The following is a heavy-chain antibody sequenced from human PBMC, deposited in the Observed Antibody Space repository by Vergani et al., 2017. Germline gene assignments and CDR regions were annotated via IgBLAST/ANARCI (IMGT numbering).Heavy chain of an antibody. CDR3: TRPRGYGSGTYYDY. D-gene: IGHD3-10*01. CDR2: IRSKGNNYAT. Sequence: EVQLVESGGGLVQPGGSLKLSCAASGFTFSASAMHWVRQASGKGLEWIGRIRSKGNNYATTYAASVTGRFSISRDDSKNTAYLQMNSLKTEDTAVYYCTRPRGYGSGTYYDYWGQGTTVTISS. CDR1: GFTFSASA. V-gene: IGHV3-73*02. J-gene: IGHJ4*02.